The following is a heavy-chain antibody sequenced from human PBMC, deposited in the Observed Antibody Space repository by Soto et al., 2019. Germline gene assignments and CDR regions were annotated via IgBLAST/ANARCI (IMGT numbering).Heavy chain of an antibody. V-gene: IGHV1-58*01. CDR2: LVVGSGNT. Sequence: QMQVAQSGPEVKKPGTSVKVSCKTSGFMFTSSAVQWVRQARGQRLEWIGWLVVGSGNTHYAQHFQERVTLTRDMSTGTAYKELSSLRSEDTAVYYCAAVPVLRFLKWLPAYFDYWGQGTLVTVSS. J-gene: IGHJ4*02. CDR1: GFMFTSSA. D-gene: IGHD3-3*01. CDR3: AAVPVLRFLKWLPAYFDY.